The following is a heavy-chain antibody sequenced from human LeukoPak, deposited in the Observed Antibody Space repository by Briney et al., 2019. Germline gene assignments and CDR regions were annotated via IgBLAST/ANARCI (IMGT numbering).Heavy chain of an antibody. J-gene: IGHJ4*02. CDR3: ATNMYYDFWSGYYNDY. D-gene: IGHD3-3*01. CDR2: INSDGSST. CDR1: GFTFSSYW. Sequence: DPGGSLRLSCAASGFTFSSYWMHWVRQAPGKGLVWVSRINSDGSSTSYADSVKGRFTISRDNAKNTLYLQMNSLRAEDTAVYYCATNMYYDFWSGYYNDYWGQGTLVTVSS. V-gene: IGHV3-74*01.